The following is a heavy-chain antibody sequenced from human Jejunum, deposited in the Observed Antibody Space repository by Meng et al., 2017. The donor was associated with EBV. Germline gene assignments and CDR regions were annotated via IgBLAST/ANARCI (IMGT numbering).Heavy chain of an antibody. V-gene: IGHV4-4*02. Sequence: QVQLQESGPGLVKPSGTRSPTCAVSGDSTSSSHWWSWVRQPPGKGLEWIGEMHPGGSTNYNPSLKSRVTISVDNSKNQFSLKLTSVTAADTAVYYCAKSNDYSLNSWGQGTLVTVSS. CDR2: MHPGGST. CDR3: AKSNDYSLNS. CDR1: GDSTSSSHW. D-gene: IGHD4-11*01. J-gene: IGHJ4*02.